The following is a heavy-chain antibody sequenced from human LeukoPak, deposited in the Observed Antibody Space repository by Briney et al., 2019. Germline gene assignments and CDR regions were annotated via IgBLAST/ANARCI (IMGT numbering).Heavy chain of an antibody. V-gene: IGHV4-39*01. CDR1: GDSIISNTFS. D-gene: IGHD5-18*01. J-gene: IGHJ4*02. CDR2: VSYTGDI. Sequence: PSGTLSLTCTVSGDSIISNTFSWGWIRQPPGKGLEWIGNVSYTGDIYYNPSLKSRVTMSADTSKNQFSLKVNSVTAADTALYFCVRVDGSGYSPYWGQGTLVTVSS. CDR3: VRVDGSGYSPY.